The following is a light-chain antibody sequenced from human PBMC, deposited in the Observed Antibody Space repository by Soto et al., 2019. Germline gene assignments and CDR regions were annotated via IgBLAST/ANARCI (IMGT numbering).Light chain of an antibody. Sequence: DIQMTQSPSSLSASVGDRVTITCRASQRIANFLNWYQQKPGKDPKLLIYATSSLRSGVPSRFSGSGFGTDFTLTISSLQPEDFATYYCQQNYSPPPVTFGQGTRLEI. J-gene: IGKJ5*01. CDR3: QQNYSPPPVT. CDR2: ATS. V-gene: IGKV1-39*01. CDR1: QRIANF.